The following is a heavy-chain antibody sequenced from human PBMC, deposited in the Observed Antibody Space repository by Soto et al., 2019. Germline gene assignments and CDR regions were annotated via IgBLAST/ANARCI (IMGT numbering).Heavy chain of an antibody. Sequence: SETLSLTCAVYGGSFSGYYWSWIRQPPGKGLEWIGEINHSGSTNYNPSLKSRVTISVDTSKNQFSLKLSSVTAADTAVYYCARGRYCSGGSCYFSVTGNEKVLDDRVYYFDYWGQGTLVTVSS. D-gene: IGHD2-15*01. V-gene: IGHV4-34*01. J-gene: IGHJ4*02. CDR1: GGSFSGYY. CDR2: INHSGST. CDR3: ARGRYCSGGSCYFSVTGNEKVLDDRVYYFDY.